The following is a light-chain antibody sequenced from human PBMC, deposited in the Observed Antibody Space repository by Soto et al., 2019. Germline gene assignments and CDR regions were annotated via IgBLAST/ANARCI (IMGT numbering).Light chain of an antibody. CDR1: SSDVGRYNL. V-gene: IGLV2-23*02. Sequence: QSALTQPASVSGSPGQSITFSCTGTSSDVGRYNLVSWYQQHPGKAPKLIIYEVIERPSGVSDRFSGSKSGNTASLTISGLQAEDAADYYCSSYAAGSSFDVVFGGGTQLTVL. CDR3: SSYAAGSSFDVV. J-gene: IGLJ2*01. CDR2: EVI.